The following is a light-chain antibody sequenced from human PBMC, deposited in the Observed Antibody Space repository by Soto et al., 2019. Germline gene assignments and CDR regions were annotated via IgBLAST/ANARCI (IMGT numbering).Light chain of an antibody. V-gene: IGKV3-20*01. CDR2: GAS. J-gene: IGKJ1*01. CDR3: HQYGSSPRT. CDR1: QIVTGAY. Sequence: DIVWTQSPGTLSLTPGERLTLSRGASQIVTGAYLAWYHQEPAQGPRLLIYGASNRATGMPDWLSGSGSGTDITLSIRRWAPGDCGMYLCHQYGSSPRTFGQGTKVDIK.